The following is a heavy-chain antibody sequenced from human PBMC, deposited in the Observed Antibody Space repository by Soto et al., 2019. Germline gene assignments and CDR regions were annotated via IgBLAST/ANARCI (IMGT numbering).Heavy chain of an antibody. V-gene: IGHV3-49*04. CDR1: GFTFGDYA. J-gene: IGHJ4*02. Sequence: PGGSLRLSCTASGFTFGDYAMSWVRQAPGKGLEWVGFIRSKAYGGTTEYAASVKGRFTISRDDSKSIAYLQVNSLKTEDTAVYYCTRMGGYYSYYFDYWGQGTLVTVSS. CDR3: TRMGGYYSYYFDY. D-gene: IGHD3-22*01. CDR2: IRSKAYGGTT.